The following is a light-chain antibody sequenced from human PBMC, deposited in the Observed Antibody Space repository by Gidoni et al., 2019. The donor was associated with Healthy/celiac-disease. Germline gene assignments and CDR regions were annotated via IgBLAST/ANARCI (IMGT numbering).Light chain of an antibody. CDR2: GAS. CDR1: QSVSSN. J-gene: IGKJ2*01. V-gene: IGKV3-15*01. Sequence: EIVMTQSPATLSVSPGERATLSCRASQSVSSNLAWYQQQPGQAPRLLIYGASTRATGIPARFRGSGSGTEFTLTISSLQAEDVAVYYCQQYNNWPPRYTFGQGTKLEIK. CDR3: QQYNNWPPRYT.